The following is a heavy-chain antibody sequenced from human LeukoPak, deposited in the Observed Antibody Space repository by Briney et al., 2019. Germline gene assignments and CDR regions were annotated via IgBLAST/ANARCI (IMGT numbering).Heavy chain of an antibody. V-gene: IGHV3-23*01. CDR3: ARVELGCSGGSCHYYYYGMDV. D-gene: IGHD2-15*01. CDR2: IVGSGDNT. Sequence: PGGSLRLSCAASGFTFSSYAMAWVRQAPGKGLEWVSGIVGSGDNTFYADPVKGRFTISRDNSKNTLYLQMNGLRAEDTAVYYCARVELGCSGGSCHYYYYGMDVWGQGTTVTVSS. CDR1: GFTFSSYA. J-gene: IGHJ6*02.